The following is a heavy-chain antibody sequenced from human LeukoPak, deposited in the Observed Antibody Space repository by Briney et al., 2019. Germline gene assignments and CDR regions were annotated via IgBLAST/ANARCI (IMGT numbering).Heavy chain of an antibody. CDR1: GYTFTGYY. J-gene: IGHJ4*02. Sequence: ATVKVSCKASGYTFTGYYMHWARQAPGQGLEWMGRINPNSGGANYAQTFQGRVTMTRDTSITTVYMELSRLRSDDTAVYYCVSRGDGGFDYWGQGTLVSVSS. CDR2: INPNSGGA. D-gene: IGHD3-16*01. V-gene: IGHV1-2*06. CDR3: VSRGDGGFDY.